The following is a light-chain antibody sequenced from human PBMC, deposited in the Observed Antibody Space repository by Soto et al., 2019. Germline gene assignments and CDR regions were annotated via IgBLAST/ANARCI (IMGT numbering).Light chain of an antibody. V-gene: IGKV2-28*01. CDR1: QSLLHSNGYNY. CDR3: MQALQTSYT. Sequence: DIVMTQSPLSLPVTPGEPASISCRSSQSLLHSNGYNYLDWYLQKPGQSPQLLIYLGSNRASGVTDRFSGSGSGTDFTLKISRVEAEDVGVYYCMQALQTSYTFGQGTKREIK. CDR2: LGS. J-gene: IGKJ2*01.